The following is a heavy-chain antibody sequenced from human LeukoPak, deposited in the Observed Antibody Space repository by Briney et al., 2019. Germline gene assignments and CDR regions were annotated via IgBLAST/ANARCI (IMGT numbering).Heavy chain of an antibody. V-gene: IGHV3-7*01. CDR2: IKQDGSEK. D-gene: IGHD6-13*01. J-gene: IGHJ4*02. CDR1: GFTFSSYW. CDR3: ARVRSAAAGPLDY. Sequence: GGSLRLSCAASGFTFSSYWMSWVRQAPGKGLEWVANIKQDGSEKYYVDSVKGRFTISRDNAKKSLYLQMNRLRADDTAVYHCARVRSAAAGPLDYWGQGILVTVSS.